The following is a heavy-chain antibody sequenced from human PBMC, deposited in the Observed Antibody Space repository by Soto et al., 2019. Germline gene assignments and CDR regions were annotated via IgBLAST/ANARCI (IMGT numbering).Heavy chain of an antibody. D-gene: IGHD3-16*01. CDR3: ARDSVLGTDI. V-gene: IGHV3-48*03. J-gene: IGHJ3*02. CDR2: IRSTGSTI. CDR1: GVSVSSYK. Sequence: GGARRVICEASGVSVSSYKKNWVRQAPGKAREWVPYIRSTGSTIYYADSVNGRFTISRDNAKNALYPQMNSLRAEDTAVYYCARDSVLGTDICRQGTMVTV.